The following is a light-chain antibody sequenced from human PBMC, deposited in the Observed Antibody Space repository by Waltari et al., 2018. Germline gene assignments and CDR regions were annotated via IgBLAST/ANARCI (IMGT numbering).Light chain of an antibody. CDR1: QTISSNY. CDR3: QQYGSSPLT. V-gene: IGKV3-20*01. J-gene: IGKJ3*01. CDR2: GAS. Sequence: ESVLTQSPGTLSLSPGERATLSCRATQTISSNYLAWYQQKPGQAPRLLIYGASTRATVIPDRFSGSGSGTDFTLTISRLEPEDFAVYYCQQYGSSPLTFGPGTTVDIK.